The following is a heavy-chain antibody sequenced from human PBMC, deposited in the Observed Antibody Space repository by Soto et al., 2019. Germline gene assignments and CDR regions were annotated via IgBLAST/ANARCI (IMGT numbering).Heavy chain of an antibody. CDR1: GYSFAGYW. Sequence: GESLKISRKGSGYSFAGYWITWVRQKPGKGLEWMGRIDPSDSQTYYSPSFRGHVTISATKSITTVFLQWSSLRASDTAMYYCARQIYDSDTGPNFQYYFDSWGQGTPVTVSS. V-gene: IGHV5-10-1*01. CDR3: ARQIYDSDTGPNFQYYFDS. CDR2: IDPSDSQT. J-gene: IGHJ4*02. D-gene: IGHD3-22*01.